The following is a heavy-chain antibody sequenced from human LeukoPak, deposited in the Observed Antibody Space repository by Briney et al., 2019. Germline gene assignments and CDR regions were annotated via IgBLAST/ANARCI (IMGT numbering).Heavy chain of an antibody. Sequence: SETLSLTCTVSGGSISSHYWSWIRQPPGTGLERIGYIYYSGSTNYNPSLKSRVTISVDTSKNQFSLKLSSVTAADTAVYYCAREGQLLYRAGRWFDPWGQGTLVTVSS. J-gene: IGHJ5*02. CDR2: IYYSGST. V-gene: IGHV4-59*11. CDR3: AREGQLLYRAGRWFDP. CDR1: GGSISSHY. D-gene: IGHD2-2*02.